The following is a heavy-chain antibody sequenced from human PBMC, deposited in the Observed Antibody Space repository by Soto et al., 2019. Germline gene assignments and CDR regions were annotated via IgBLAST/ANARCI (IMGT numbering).Heavy chain of an antibody. CDR3: ARTDYVSSGSRFDY. Sequence: QITLKESGPTLVKPTQTLTLTCTFSGFSLSTSGVGVAWIRQPPGKALECLAVIYWDDDERYIPSLRSRLTITKDTSKNQVVLTMTNMDPVDTATYYCARTDYVSSGSRFDYWGQGTLVTASS. CDR1: GFSLSTSGVG. D-gene: IGHD3-22*01. V-gene: IGHV2-5*02. CDR2: IYWDDDE. J-gene: IGHJ4*01.